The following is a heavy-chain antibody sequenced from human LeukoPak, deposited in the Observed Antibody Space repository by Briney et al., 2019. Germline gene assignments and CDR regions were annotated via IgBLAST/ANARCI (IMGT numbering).Heavy chain of an antibody. Sequence: KSSETLSLTCTVSGGSISSSSYYWGWIRQPPGKGLEWIGSIYYSGSTYYNPSLKSRVTISVDTSKNQFSLKLSSVTVADTAVYYCARVCRGGGSCYSGHYYYYYGMDVWGQGTTVTVSS. J-gene: IGHJ6*02. CDR3: ARVCRGGGSCYSGHYYYYYGMDV. V-gene: IGHV4-39*01. CDR2: IYYSGST. D-gene: IGHD2-15*01. CDR1: GGSISSSSYY.